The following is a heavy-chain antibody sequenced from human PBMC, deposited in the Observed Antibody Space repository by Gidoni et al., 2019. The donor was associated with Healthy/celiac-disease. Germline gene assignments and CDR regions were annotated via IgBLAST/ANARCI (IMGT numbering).Heavy chain of an antibody. Sequence: EVQLVESGGGLVQPGRSLRLSCTASGFTFGDYAMSWVRQAPGKGLEWVGFIRSKAYGGTTEYAASVKGRFTISRDDSKSIAYLQMNSLKTEDTAVYYCTRQCSSTSCVDYWGQGTLVTVSS. CDR2: IRSKAYGGTT. CDR3: TRQCSSTSCVDY. V-gene: IGHV3-49*04. D-gene: IGHD2-2*01. CDR1: GFTFGDYA. J-gene: IGHJ4*02.